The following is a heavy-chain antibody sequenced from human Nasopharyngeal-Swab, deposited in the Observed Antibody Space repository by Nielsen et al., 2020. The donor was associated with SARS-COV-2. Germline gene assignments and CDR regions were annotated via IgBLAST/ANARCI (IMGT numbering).Heavy chain of an antibody. V-gene: IGHV4-59*01. J-gene: IGHJ6*03. Sequence: PPGKGLEWIGYIYYSGGTNYNPSLKSRVTISVDTSKNQFSLKLSSVTAADTAVYHCARGQGSYYYYYMDVWGKGTTVTVSS. CDR2: IYYSGGT. CDR3: ARGQGSYYYYYMDV.